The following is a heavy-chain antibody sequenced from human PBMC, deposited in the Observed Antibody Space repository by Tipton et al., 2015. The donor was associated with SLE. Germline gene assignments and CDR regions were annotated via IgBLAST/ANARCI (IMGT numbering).Heavy chain of an antibody. J-gene: IGHJ6*03. V-gene: IGHV4-39*07. CDR1: GASVTRTSHY. CDR2: VSYSGST. CDR3: ARGGLKYRRGDSPMDV. D-gene: IGHD2-2*01. Sequence: TLSLTCSVSGASVTRTSHYWGWIRQSPGKGLEWIATVSYSGSTFSNPSLRGRVATSVDTSKNQFSLRLNSVTASDTAVYYCARGGLKYRRGDSPMDVWGKGTTVTVSS.